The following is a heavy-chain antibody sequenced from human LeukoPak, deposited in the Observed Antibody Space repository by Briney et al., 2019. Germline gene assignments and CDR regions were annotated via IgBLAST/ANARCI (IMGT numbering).Heavy chain of an antibody. CDR1: GGSISSGGYY. CDR2: IYYSGST. CDR3: ARGGLVVRGTNNWFDP. Sequence: SETLSLTCTVSGGSISSGGYYWSWIRQHPGKGLEWIGYIYYSGSTYYNPSLKSRVTISVDTSKNQFSLKLSSVAAADTAVYYCARGGLVVRGTNNWFDPWGQGTLVTVSS. J-gene: IGHJ5*02. V-gene: IGHV4-31*03. D-gene: IGHD3-10*01.